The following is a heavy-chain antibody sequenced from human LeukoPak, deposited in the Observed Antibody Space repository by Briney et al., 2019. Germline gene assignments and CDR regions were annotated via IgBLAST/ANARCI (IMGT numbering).Heavy chain of an antibody. CDR2: IYYTGAT. V-gene: IGHV4-59*13. CDR1: GGPISSYY. CDR3: ARAGYSYGTGYYFDY. Sequence: PSETLSLTCTVSGGPISSYYWTWIRLPPGKGLEWIGYIYYTGATYYNPSLKSRVTISLDTSKSQFSLRLSSVTAADAAVYYCARAGYSYGTGYYFDYWGQGALVTVSS. D-gene: IGHD5-18*01. J-gene: IGHJ4*02.